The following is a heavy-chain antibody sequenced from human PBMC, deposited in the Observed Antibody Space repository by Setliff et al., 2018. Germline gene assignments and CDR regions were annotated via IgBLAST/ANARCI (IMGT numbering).Heavy chain of an antibody. V-gene: IGHV4-39*07. CDR1: GGSISSMSYY. Sequence: PSETLSLTCTVSGGSISSMSYYWSWIRQTPGKGLEWIGESNHGGSTSYHPSLKSRLTMSVDTSKNQFSLKVSSVTAADTAVYYCARTTGSTHNWLDPWGPGTLVTVSS. J-gene: IGHJ5*02. CDR3: ARTTGSTHNWLDP. CDR2: SNHGGST. D-gene: IGHD1-1*01.